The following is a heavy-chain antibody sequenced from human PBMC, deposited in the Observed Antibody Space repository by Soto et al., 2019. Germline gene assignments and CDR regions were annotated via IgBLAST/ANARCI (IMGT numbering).Heavy chain of an antibody. V-gene: IGHV3-30-3*01. CDR1: GFNFRNFA. CDR2: LSYDRNNE. Sequence: QVQLVESGGGVVQPGRSLRLSCAASGFNFRNFAMHWVRQAPGRGLEWVAVLSYDRNNEYYADSVKGGFTISRDNSKNTLYLQMNSLRVEDTAVYYCATPGGASDYWGQGTLVTVSS. J-gene: IGHJ4*02. D-gene: IGHD3-16*01. CDR3: ATPGGASDY.